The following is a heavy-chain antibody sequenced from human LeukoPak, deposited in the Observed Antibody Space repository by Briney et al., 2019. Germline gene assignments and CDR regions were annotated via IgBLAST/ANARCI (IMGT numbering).Heavy chain of an antibody. V-gene: IGHV4-34*01. CDR2: INHSGST. D-gene: IGHD3-3*01. CDR1: GGSISSYY. Sequence: SETLSLTCTVSGGSISSYYWSWIRQPPGKGLEWIGEINHSGSTNYNPSLKSRVTISVDTSKNQFSLKLSSVTAADTAVYYCARGRGYDFWSGYPYYFDYWGQGTLVTVSS. J-gene: IGHJ4*02. CDR3: ARGRGYDFWSGYPYYFDY.